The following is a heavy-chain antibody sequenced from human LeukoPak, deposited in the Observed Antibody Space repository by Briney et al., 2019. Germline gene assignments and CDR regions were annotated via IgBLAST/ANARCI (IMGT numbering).Heavy chain of an antibody. J-gene: IGHJ4*02. CDR3: ARDHDGADDY. V-gene: IGHV3-21*01. CDR1: RFTLSTFS. D-gene: IGHD1-1*01. Sequence: PGGSLRLSCAPSRFTLSTFSMNWDRHAPGKGLEWVSSIRSSSSYIYYADSVKGRLTLCRHNAENSLYLQMNSLRAEDTAVYYCARDHDGADDYWGQGTLVTVAS. CDR2: IRSSSSYI.